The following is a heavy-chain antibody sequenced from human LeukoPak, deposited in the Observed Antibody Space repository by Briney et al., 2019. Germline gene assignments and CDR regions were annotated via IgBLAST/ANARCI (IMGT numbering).Heavy chain of an antibody. Sequence: PSETLSLTCTVSGGSISSSSYYWGWIRQPPGKGLEWIGSIYYSGSTYYNPSLKSRVTISVDTSKNQFSLKLSSVTAADTAVYCCAGQSPAGPLPDYWGQGTLVTVSS. CDR2: IYYSGST. V-gene: IGHV4-39*01. CDR1: GGSISSSSYY. CDR3: AGQSPAGPLPDY. J-gene: IGHJ4*02.